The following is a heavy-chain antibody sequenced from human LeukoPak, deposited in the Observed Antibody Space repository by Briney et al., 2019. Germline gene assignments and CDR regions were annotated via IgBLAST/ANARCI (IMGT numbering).Heavy chain of an antibody. CDR1: GFVISRYS. Sequence: GGSLRLSCAASGFVISRYSLNWVRQAPGKGLEWLSYITSSSSTKYYADSVKGRFTISRDDARNSLFLQMNGLRADDTAVYYCTRENYVPDSWGQGTLVTVSS. D-gene: IGHD3-10*02. CDR3: TRENYVPDS. V-gene: IGHV3-48*04. J-gene: IGHJ5*02. CDR2: ITSSSSTK.